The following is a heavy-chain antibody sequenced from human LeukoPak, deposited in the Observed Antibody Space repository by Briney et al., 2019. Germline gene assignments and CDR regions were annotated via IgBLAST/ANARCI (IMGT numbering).Heavy chain of an antibody. D-gene: IGHD5-18*01. J-gene: IGHJ6*03. CDR3: ARDPLPQYTDYYYMDV. Sequence: SVKVSCKASGVTFSSYAISWVRQAPGQGLEWMGRIIPIFGTANYAQKFQSRVTITTDESTSTAYMELSSLTSEDTPVYYCARDPLPQYTDYYYMDVWGKGTTVTVSS. V-gene: IGHV1-69*05. CDR1: GVTFSSYA. CDR2: IIPIFGTA.